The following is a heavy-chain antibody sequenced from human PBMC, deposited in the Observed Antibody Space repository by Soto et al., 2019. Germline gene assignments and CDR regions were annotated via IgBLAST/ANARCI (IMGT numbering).Heavy chain of an antibody. CDR2: LSGSGGST. V-gene: IGHV3-23*01. CDR1: GFTFSSYA. Sequence: EVQLLESGGGLVQPGGSLRLSCAASGFTFSSYAMSWVRQAPGKGLEWVSALSGSGGSTYYADSVKGRFTISRDNSKNTLYLQMNSLRAEDTAVYYCAKPPYYDILTGYFDYWGQGTLVTVSS. J-gene: IGHJ4*02. D-gene: IGHD3-9*01. CDR3: AKPPYYDILTGYFDY.